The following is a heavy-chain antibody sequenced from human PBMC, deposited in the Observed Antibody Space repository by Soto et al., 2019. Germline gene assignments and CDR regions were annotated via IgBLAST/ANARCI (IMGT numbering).Heavy chain of an antibody. CDR1: GYTLTELS. CDR2: FDPEDGET. J-gene: IGHJ6*02. CDR3: ATAGYSYGVWYYGMDV. Sequence: ASVKVSCKVSGYTLTELSMHWVRQAPGKGLEWMGGFDPEDGETIYAQKFQGRVTMTEDTSTDTAYMELSSLRSEDTAVYYCATAGYSYGVWYYGMDVWGQGTTVTVSS. D-gene: IGHD5-18*01. V-gene: IGHV1-24*01.